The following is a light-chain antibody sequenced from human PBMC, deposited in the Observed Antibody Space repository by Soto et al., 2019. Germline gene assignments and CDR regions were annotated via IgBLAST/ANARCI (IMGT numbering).Light chain of an antibody. CDR3: CSYAGSSTFV. CDR1: SSDVGSYNL. V-gene: IGLV2-23*03. CDR2: EGS. Sequence: QSALTQPASVSGSPGQSITFSCTGTSSDVGSYNLVSWYQQHPGKAPKLMIYEGSKRPSGVSNRFSGSKSGNTASLTISGLQAEDEADYYCCSYAGSSTFVFGGGTKVTVL. J-gene: IGLJ2*01.